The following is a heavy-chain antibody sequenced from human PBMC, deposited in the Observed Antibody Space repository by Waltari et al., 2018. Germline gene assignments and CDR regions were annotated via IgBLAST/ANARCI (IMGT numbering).Heavy chain of an antibody. CDR2: IIPIFGTA. V-gene: IGHV1-69*01. Sequence: QVQLVQSGAEVKKPGSSVKVSCKASGGTFSSDASSWVRQAPGQGLEWMGGIIPIFGTANYAQKFQGRVTITADESTRTAYMELSSLRSEDTAVYYCARDRKKVYTDYAFDIWGQGTMVTVSS. CDR1: GGTFSSDA. CDR3: ARDRKKVYTDYAFDI. J-gene: IGHJ3*02. D-gene: IGHD2-2*02.